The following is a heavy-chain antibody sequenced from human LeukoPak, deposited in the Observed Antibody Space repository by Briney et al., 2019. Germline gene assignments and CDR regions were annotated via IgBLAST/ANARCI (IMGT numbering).Heavy chain of an antibody. CDR3: ARHDGGNSEFDY. CDR1: GGSISSYY. Sequence: SETLSLTCTVSGGSISSYYWSWIRQPPGKGLEWIGYIYYSGSTNYNPSLKSRVAISVDTSKNQFSLKLSSVTAADTAVYYCARHDGGNSEFDYWGQGTLVTVSS. D-gene: IGHD4-23*01. V-gene: IGHV4-59*08. CDR2: IYYSGST. J-gene: IGHJ4*02.